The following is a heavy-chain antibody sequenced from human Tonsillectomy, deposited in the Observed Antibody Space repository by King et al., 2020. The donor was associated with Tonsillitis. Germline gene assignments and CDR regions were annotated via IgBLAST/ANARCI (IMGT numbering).Heavy chain of an antibody. D-gene: IGHD3-10*01. CDR1: GGTFSSYA. CDR2: IIPILGIT. Sequence: QLVQSGAEVKKPGSSGKVSCKASGGTFSSYAISWVRQAPGQGLECMGRIIPILGITNYAQKFQGGGTITADKSTSTAYMELSSLRSEDTAVYYCARQGADMVLDYWGQGTLVTVSS. CDR3: ARQGADMVLDY. V-gene: IGHV1-69*04. J-gene: IGHJ4*02.